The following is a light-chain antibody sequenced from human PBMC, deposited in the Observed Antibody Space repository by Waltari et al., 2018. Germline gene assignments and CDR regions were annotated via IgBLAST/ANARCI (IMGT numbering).Light chain of an antibody. V-gene: IGLV2-14*02. CDR1: GVVSSDL. J-gene: IGLJ2*01. CDR2: QVT. Sequence: QSALTQPASVSGSPGQSITISCSGSGVVSSDLVSWYPQHPGKAPKVRIFQVTDRPSGTSNRFSRSKSGNTASLTISVLQTDDQADYYCASLTSASLVVFGAGTKLTVL. CDR3: ASLTSASLVV.